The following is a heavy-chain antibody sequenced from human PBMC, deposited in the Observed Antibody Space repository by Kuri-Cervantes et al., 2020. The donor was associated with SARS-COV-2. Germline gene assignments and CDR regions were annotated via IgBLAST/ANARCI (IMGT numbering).Heavy chain of an antibody. CDR3: AKVPGDGYNWNYSPLFDY. CDR2: ISAYNGNT. D-gene: IGHD1-7*01. J-gene: IGHJ4*02. Sequence: ASVKVSCKASGYTFTRYGISWARQAPGQGLEWMGWISAYNGNTNYAQKFQGRVTMTTDTSTSTAYMELRSLRSDDAAVYYCAKVPGDGYNWNYSPLFDYWGQGTLVTVSS. CDR1: GYTFTRYG. V-gene: IGHV1-18*04.